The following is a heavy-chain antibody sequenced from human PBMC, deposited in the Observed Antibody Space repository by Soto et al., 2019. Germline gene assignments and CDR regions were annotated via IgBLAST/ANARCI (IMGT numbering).Heavy chain of an antibody. CDR2: VYWDDDK. Sequence: ITLEESGPTLVKPTETLTLTDTFSGFSLTTGVGVGWVRQPPGKALEWLALVYWDDDKHYTPSLMSRLTITKDISKGQVVLTMTNMDPVDTATYYCATLTADFWGPGTLVTVSS. J-gene: IGHJ4*02. CDR1: GFSLTTGVG. V-gene: IGHV2-5*02. CDR3: ATLTADF.